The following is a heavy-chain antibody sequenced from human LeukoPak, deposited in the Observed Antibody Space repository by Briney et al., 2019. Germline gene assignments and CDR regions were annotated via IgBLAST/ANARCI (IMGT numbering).Heavy chain of an antibody. Sequence: PSETLSLTCSVSGGSISTYYWSCSPQPPGKGLEWIGYVSYSGSTNYNPSLKSRVTISVDTSKNQFSLKLSSVTAADTAVYYCARTDDGNYYYGMDVWGQGTTVTVSS. CDR2: VSYSGST. CDR3: ARTDDGNYYYGMDV. CDR1: GGSISTYY. J-gene: IGHJ6*02. D-gene: IGHD1-1*01. V-gene: IGHV4-59*01.